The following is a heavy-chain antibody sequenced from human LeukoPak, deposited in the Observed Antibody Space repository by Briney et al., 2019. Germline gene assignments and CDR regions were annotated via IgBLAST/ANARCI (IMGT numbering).Heavy chain of an antibody. CDR3: ARLVYCSSTSCYTGAFDI. D-gene: IGHD2-2*02. J-gene: IGHJ3*02. V-gene: IGHV4-4*09. CDR2: IYTSGST. Sequence: PSETLSLTCTVSGGSISSYYWSWIRQPPGKGLEWIGYIYTSGSTNYNPSLKSRATISVDTSKNQFSLKLSSVTAADTAVYYCARLVYCSSTSCYTGAFDIWGQGTMVTVSS. CDR1: GGSISSYY.